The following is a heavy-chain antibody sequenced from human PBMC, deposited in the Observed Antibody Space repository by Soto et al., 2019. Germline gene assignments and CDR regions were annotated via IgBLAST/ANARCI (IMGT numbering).Heavy chain of an antibody. D-gene: IGHD2-15*01. J-gene: IGHJ5*02. CDR3: ARASGCSGRSCAFAP. Sequence: SETLSLTCTVSGGSISSYYWSWIRQPPGKGLEWIGYIYYTGSTNYNPSLKSRVTISVDTSKNQFSLKLSSVTAADTAVYYCARASGCSGRSCAFAPWGQGTLVTVDS. CDR2: IYYTGST. CDR1: GGSISSYY. V-gene: IGHV4-59*01.